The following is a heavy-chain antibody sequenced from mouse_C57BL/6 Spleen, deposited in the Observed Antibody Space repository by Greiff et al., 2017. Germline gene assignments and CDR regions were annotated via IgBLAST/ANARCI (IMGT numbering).Heavy chain of an antibody. J-gene: IGHJ2*01. CDR1: GFTFSDYG. V-gene: IGHV5-17*01. Sequence: EVQGVESGGGLVKPGGSLKLSCAASGFTFSDYGMHWVRQAPEKGLEWVAYISSGSSTIYYADTVKGRFTISRDNAKNTLFLQMTSLRSDDTAMYYCARAYYYGSSYFDYWGQGTTLTVSS. CDR3: ARAYYYGSSYFDY. CDR2: ISSGSSTI. D-gene: IGHD1-1*01.